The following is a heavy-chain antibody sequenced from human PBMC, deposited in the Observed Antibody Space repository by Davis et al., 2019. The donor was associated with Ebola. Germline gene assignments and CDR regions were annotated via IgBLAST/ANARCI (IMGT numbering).Heavy chain of an antibody. CDR1: GFTFSSYS. V-gene: IGHV3-21*01. Sequence: PGGSLRLSCAASGFTFSSYSMNWVRQAPGKGLEWVSSISSSSSYIYYADSVKGRFTISRDNAKNSLYLQMNSLRAEDTAVYYCARVLGEDIVVVPAAINAFDIWGQGTMVTVST. D-gene: IGHD2-2*02. J-gene: IGHJ3*02. CDR2: ISSSSSYI. CDR3: ARVLGEDIVVVPAAINAFDI.